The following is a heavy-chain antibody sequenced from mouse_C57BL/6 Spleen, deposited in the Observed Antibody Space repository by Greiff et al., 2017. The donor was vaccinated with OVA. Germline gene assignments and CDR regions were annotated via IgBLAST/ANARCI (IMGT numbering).Heavy chain of an antibody. J-gene: IGHJ2*01. Sequence: EVQLQESGPGLVKPSQSLSLTCSVTGYSITSGYYWNWIRQFPGNKLEWMGYISNDGSNNYNPTLKNRISITRDTSKNQFFLKLNSVTTADTATYYCASWLFYFDYWGQGTTLTVSS. V-gene: IGHV3-6*01. CDR1: GYSITSGYY. CDR3: ASWLFYFDY. CDR2: ISNDGSN.